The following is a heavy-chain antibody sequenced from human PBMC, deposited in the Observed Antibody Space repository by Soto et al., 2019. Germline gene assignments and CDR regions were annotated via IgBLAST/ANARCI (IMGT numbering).Heavy chain of an antibody. D-gene: IGHD2-8*01. CDR3: AKGRRLYPGGDYYGMDV. J-gene: IGHJ6*02. CDR2: ISGSGGST. CDR1: GFTFSSYA. Sequence: EVQLLESGGGLVQPGGSLRLSCAASGFTFSSYAMSWVRQAPGKGLEWVSAISGSGGSTYYTDSVKCRFTISRDNSKNTMYLQMNSLRAEDTAVYYCAKGRRLYPGGDYYGMDVWGQGTTVTVSS. V-gene: IGHV3-23*01.